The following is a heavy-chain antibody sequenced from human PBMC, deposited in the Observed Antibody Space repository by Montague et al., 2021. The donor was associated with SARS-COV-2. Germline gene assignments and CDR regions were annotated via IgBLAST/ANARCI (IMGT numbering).Heavy chain of an antibody. D-gene: IGHD3-10*01. CDR1: GGSISSYF. CDR2: FYHCGGT. Sequence: SETLSLTCTVSGGSISSYFWSWIRQSPGKGLEWIGYFYHCGGTKYNPYLKSRVTISGDTSKNQFSLKLSSVTTADTAVYYCARSGAVPMDWGQGTLVTVSS. J-gene: IGHJ4*02. CDR3: ARSGAVPMD. V-gene: IGHV4-59*13.